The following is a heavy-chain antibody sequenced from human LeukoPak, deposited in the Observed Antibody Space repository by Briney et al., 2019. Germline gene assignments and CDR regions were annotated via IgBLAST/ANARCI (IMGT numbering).Heavy chain of an antibody. J-gene: IGHJ6*03. CDR1: GGSISGSSYY. CDR2: MYYSGNT. CDR3: VRSDYYYYMDV. Sequence: SETLSLTCSVSGGSISGSSYYWGWVRQSPGRGLEWIASMYYSGNTYNNPSLKSRVTISVDTSKNQISLKPSSVTAADTAIYYCVRSDYYYYMDVWGEGTTVTVS. V-gene: IGHV4-39*07.